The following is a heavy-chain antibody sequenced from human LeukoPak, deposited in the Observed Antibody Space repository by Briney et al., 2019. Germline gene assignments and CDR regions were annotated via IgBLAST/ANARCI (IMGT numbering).Heavy chain of an antibody. Sequence: GGSLRLSCTASGFTFSSYTMSWVRQAPGKGLKWVSTITTGGPNTYYADSVKGRFTVSRDDSKNTLYLQMNSLRAEDTAVYYCAKDGGLWVSAHWGGSWGRGTLVTVSS. V-gene: IGHV3-23*01. CDR3: AKDGGLWVSAHWGGS. CDR1: GFTFSSYT. D-gene: IGHD7-27*01. CDR2: ITTGGPNT. J-gene: IGHJ5*02.